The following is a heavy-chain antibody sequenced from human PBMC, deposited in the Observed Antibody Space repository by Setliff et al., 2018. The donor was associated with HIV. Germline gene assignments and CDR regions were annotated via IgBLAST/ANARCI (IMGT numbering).Heavy chain of an antibody. CDR1: GFTVSDNH. J-gene: IGHJ5*02. Sequence: SCAASGFTVSDNHMTWVRQAPGKGLEWVSFIYSDGRTYYADSVKGRFTISRDDSKNTLFLQMHSLRVEDTAAYYCAKGVKWLDPWGQGALVTVSS. CDR2: IYSDGRT. CDR3: AKGVKWLDP. V-gene: IGHV3-53*01. D-gene: IGHD3-16*01.